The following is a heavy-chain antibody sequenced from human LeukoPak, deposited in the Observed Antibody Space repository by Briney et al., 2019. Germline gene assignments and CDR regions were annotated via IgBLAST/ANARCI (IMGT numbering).Heavy chain of an antibody. CDR3: ARVSPRGYSYEDYYFDY. V-gene: IGHV3-48*03. CDR1: GFTFSSYE. CDR2: ISSSGSTI. Sequence: GGSLRLSCAASGFTFSSYEMNWVRQAPGKGLEWVSYISSSGSTIYYADSVKGRFTISRDNAKNSLYLQMNSLRAEDTAVYYCARVSPRGYSYEDYYFDYWGQGNPGHRLL. D-gene: IGHD5-18*01. J-gene: IGHJ4*02.